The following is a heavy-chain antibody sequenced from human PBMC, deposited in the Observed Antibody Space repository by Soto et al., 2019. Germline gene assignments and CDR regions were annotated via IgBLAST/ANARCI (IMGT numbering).Heavy chain of an antibody. CDR1: GYTFTSYD. J-gene: IGHJ4*02. D-gene: IGHD1-20*01. CDR2: MNPNTGNT. CDR3: AREITGKFPN. V-gene: IGHV1-8*01. Sequence: QVQLVQSGAEVKKPGASVKVSCKASGYTFTSYDINCVRQATGQGLEWMGWMNPNTGNTGYAQKFKGRVTMTTNTSISTAYMELSSLRSADTAVYYCAREITGKFPNWGQGTLVTVSS.